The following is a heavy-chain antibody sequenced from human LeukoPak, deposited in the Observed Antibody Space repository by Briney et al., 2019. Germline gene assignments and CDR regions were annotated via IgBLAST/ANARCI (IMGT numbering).Heavy chain of an antibody. CDR3: AREGGDSYGPDY. D-gene: IGHD5-18*01. CDR1: GYTFTSYA. V-gene: IGHV1-3*01. Sequence: ASVKVSCKASGYTFTSYAMHWVRQAPGQRLEWMGWINAGNGNTKYSQKFQGRVTITRDTSASTAYMELSSLRSEDTAVYYCAREGGDSYGPDYWGQGTLVTVSS. J-gene: IGHJ4*02. CDR2: INAGNGNT.